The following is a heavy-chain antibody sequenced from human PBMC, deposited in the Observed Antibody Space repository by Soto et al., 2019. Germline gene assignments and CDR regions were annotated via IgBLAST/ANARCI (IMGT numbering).Heavy chain of an antibody. CDR1: GYTFTSYA. Sequence: GASVKVSCKASGYTFTSYAMHWVRQAPGQRLEWMGIINPSGGSTSYAQKFQGRVTMTRDTSTSTVYMELSSLRSEDTAVYYCARLDGYNLPPQKEPFDYWGQGTLVTVSS. J-gene: IGHJ4*02. CDR3: ARLDGYNLPPQKEPFDY. CDR2: INPSGGST. V-gene: IGHV1-46*01. D-gene: IGHD5-12*01.